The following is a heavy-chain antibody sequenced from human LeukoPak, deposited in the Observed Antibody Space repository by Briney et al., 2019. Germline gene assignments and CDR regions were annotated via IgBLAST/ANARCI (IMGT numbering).Heavy chain of an antibody. V-gene: IGHV1-69*04. CDR2: IIPILDMT. J-gene: IGHJ4*02. CDR1: GGTFSSHA. Sequence: GSSVKVSCKASGGTFSSHAMSWVRQAPGQGLEWMGGIIPILDMTNYAQEFQGRVTITADKSTGTGYMELSSLRSEDTAVYCAVLSDGAYCGGDCFYLDYWGQGTLVTVSS. CDR3: VLSDGAYCGGDCFYLDY. D-gene: IGHD2-21*02.